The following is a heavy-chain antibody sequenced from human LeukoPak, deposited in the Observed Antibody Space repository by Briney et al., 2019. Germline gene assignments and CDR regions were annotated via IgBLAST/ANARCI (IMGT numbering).Heavy chain of an antibody. CDR2: IYYNGTT. D-gene: IGHD5-12*01. CDR3: ARTDIVATIHFDY. J-gene: IGHJ4*02. CDR1: GGSVSSSNYY. V-gene: IGHV4-61*01. Sequence: SETLSLTCTVSGGSVSSSNYYWSWIRQPPGKGLEWIGYIYYNGTTNYNPSLKSRVTTSVDTSKNQFSLKLSSVTAADTAVYYCARTDIVATIHFDYWGQGTLVTVSS.